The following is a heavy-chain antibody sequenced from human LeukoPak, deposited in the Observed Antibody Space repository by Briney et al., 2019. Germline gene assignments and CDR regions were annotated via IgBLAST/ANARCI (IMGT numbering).Heavy chain of an antibody. CDR2: INPGYSYT. V-gene: IGHV5-51*01. D-gene: IGHD4-23*01. Sequence: GGALQISCQAAGCHFINYWIGWGRQMPGKGLEGMGVINPGYSYTRYTPSFQGQVTISADKSIRTPYLQCSSLKASDTAMYYCARKNYGGNSVGMDVWGQGATVTVSS. J-gene: IGHJ6*02. CDR1: GCHFINYW. CDR3: ARKNYGGNSVGMDV.